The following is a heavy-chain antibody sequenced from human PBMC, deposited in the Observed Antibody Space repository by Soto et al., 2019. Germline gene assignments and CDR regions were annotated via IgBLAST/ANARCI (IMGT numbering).Heavy chain of an antibody. CDR1: GFTFSSYA. J-gene: IGHJ4*02. D-gene: IGHD6-19*01. Sequence: GGSLRLSCAASGFTFSSYAMHWVRQAPGKGLEWVAFISYDGSNKYYADSVKGRFTISRDNSKNTLYLQMNSLIAEDTAVYYCARDGDQLWVVKYYFDXWGQGTLVTVSX. CDR3: ARDGDQLWVVKYYFDX. CDR2: ISYDGSNK. V-gene: IGHV3-30-3*01.